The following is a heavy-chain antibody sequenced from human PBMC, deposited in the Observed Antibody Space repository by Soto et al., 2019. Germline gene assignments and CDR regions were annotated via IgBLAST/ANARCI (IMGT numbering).Heavy chain of an antibody. J-gene: IGHJ4*02. CDR2: MIPNSGNT. Sequence: ASVKVSCKASGYTFTSYDINWVRQATGQGLEWMGWMIPNSGNTGYAQKFQGRVTMTRNTSISTAYMELSSLRSEDTAVYYCARWHDFWSGYIGYWGQGTLVTVSS. CDR3: ARWHDFWSGYIGY. D-gene: IGHD3-3*01. V-gene: IGHV1-8*01. CDR1: GYTFTSYD.